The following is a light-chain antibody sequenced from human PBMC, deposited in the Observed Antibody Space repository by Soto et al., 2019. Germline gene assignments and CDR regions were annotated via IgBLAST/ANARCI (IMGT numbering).Light chain of an antibody. Sequence: QSALTQPPSAAGSPGQSVTISCTGASSDVGGYNFVSWYQHHPGKAPRLMIYDVTQRPSGVPDRFSGSKSGNPASLTVSGLQVDDGAYDYCSSYAGSSIPVAFGGGTKVTVL. CDR3: SSYAGSSIPVA. CDR2: DVT. V-gene: IGLV2-8*01. CDR1: SSDVGGYNF. J-gene: IGLJ2*01.